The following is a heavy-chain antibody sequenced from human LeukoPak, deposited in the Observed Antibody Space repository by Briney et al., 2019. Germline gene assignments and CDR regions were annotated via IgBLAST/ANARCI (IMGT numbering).Heavy chain of an antibody. CDR1: GGSISSGGYY. D-gene: IGHD2-15*01. J-gene: IGHJ4*02. Sequence: SETLSLTCTVSGGSISSGGYYWSWIRRHPGKGLEWIGYIYYSGSTYYNPSLKSRVTISVDTSKNQFSLKLSSVTAADTAVYYCARDRGYCGGGGCYSGLIDYWGQGTLVTVSS. CDR2: IYYSGST. CDR3: ARDRGYCGGGGCYSGLIDY. V-gene: IGHV4-31*03.